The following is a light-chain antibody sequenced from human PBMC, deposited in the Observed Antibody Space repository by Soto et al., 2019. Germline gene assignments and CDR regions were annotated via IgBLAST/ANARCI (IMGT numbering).Light chain of an antibody. CDR1: QGIGNF. J-gene: IGKJ1*01. V-gene: IGKV1-27*01. Sequence: DIQMTQSPSSPSASVGDRVTISCRASQGIGNFLAWYQQKPGTVPKLLIYAASILQSGVPSRFSGSGSGTDFALTISSLQPEDVATYYCQKLNAYPPWTFGQGTKVDIK. CDR2: AAS. CDR3: QKLNAYPPWT.